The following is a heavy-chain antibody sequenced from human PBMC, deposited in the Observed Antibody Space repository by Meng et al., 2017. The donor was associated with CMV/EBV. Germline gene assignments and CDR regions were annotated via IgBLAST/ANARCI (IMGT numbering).Heavy chain of an antibody. J-gene: IGHJ4*02. V-gene: IGHV4-59*01. CDR1: GGSISSYY. Sequence: GSLRLSCTVSGGSISSYYWSWIRQPPGKGLEWIGYIYYSGSTNYNPSLKSRVTISVDTSKNQFSLKLSSVTAADTAVYYCARIGRGAFDYWGQGTLVTVSS. CDR2: IYYSGST. CDR3: ARIGRGAFDY.